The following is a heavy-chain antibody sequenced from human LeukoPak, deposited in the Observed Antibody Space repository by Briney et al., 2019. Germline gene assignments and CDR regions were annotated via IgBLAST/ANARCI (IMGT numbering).Heavy chain of an antibody. CDR2: ISAYNGNI. V-gene: IGHV1-18*01. D-gene: IGHD4-17*01. CDR1: GYKFNSYG. Sequence: GASVKVSCKASGYKFNSYGINWVRQAPGQGLEWMGWISAYNGNIKYAQNFQGRVTMTTDTSTSTAYMELRSLRSDDTAVYYCARYGPTDGDLDYWGQGTLVTVSS. J-gene: IGHJ4*02. CDR3: ARYGPTDGDLDY.